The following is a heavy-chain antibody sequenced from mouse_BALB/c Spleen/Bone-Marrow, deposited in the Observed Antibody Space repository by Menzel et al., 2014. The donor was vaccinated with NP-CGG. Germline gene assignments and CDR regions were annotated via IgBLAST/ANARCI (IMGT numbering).Heavy chain of an antibody. J-gene: IGHJ2*01. D-gene: IGHD2-1*01. CDR3: ARDGYGKRNYFDY. CDR1: GYAFSSSW. Sequence: VQRVESGPELVKPGASVKISCKASGYAFSSSWMNWVKQRPGQGLEWIGRIYPGDGDTNYNGKFKGKATLTADKSSSTAYMQLSSLTSVDSAVYFCARDGYGKRNYFDYWGQAPLSQSPQ. V-gene: IGHV1-82*01. CDR2: IYPGDGDT.